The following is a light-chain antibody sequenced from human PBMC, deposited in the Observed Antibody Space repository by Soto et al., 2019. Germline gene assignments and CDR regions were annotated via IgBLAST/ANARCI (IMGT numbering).Light chain of an antibody. CDR3: QQYGSSLRT. J-gene: IGKJ1*01. CDR1: QSVSSSY. V-gene: IGKV3-20*01. Sequence: EIVLTQSPGTLSLSPGERATLSCRASQSVSSSYLAWYQQKPGQAPRLLIYGASSRATGTPDRFSGSGSGTDFTLTISRLEPEDFAVYYCQQYGSSLRTFGQGTKV. CDR2: GAS.